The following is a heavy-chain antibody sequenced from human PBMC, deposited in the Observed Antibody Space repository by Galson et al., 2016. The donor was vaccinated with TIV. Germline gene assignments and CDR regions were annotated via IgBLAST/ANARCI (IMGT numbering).Heavy chain of an antibody. V-gene: IGHV2-70*04. D-gene: IGHD3-10*01. CDR3: ARSTARGACIDY. Sequence: PALVKPTQTLTLTCTFSGFSLNTSGMRVSWIRQPPGKALEWHARIDRDDDKFYSTSLKSRLTISKDTSKNQVVLRMMNLDPEDTATYFCARSTARGACIDYWGQGTLVTVSS. CDR1: GFSLNTSGMR. CDR2: IDRDDDK. J-gene: IGHJ4*02.